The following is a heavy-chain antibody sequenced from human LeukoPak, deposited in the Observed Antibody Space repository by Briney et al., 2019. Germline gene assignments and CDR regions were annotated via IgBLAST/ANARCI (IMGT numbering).Heavy chain of an antibody. V-gene: IGHV3-7*01. CDR1: TFTFTPGW. J-gene: IGHJ4*02. CDR2: MKRDGGEK. CDR3: ASLDTAHPSGVH. D-gene: IGHD5-18*01. Sequence: PGGALRLSCEASTFTFTPGWLSWVRQAPGKGLEGVAMMKRDGGEKHYVDSVRGRFTISRDNAKNSLYLQMDSLRDEDTAVYYCASLDTAHPSGVHWGQGTLVTVSS.